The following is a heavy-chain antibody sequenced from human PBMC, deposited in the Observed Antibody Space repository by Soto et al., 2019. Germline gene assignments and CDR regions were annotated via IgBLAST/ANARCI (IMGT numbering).Heavy chain of an antibody. Sequence: QVQLVQSGAEVKKPGSSVMVSCKASGGTFGNYGISWVRQAPGQGLEWMGGILPRLGLTKSAQRFQGRVTFTADESTNTAYMELSSLRSEDSAVFYCARDRYYDDTGLYYESADWGQGTLVTVSS. V-gene: IGHV1-69*01. CDR2: ILPRLGLT. D-gene: IGHD3-22*01. J-gene: IGHJ4*02. CDR1: GGTFGNYG. CDR3: ARDRYYDDTGLYYESAD.